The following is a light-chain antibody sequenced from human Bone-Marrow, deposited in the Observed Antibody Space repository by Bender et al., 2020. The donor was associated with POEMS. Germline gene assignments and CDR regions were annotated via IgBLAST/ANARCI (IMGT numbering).Light chain of an antibody. Sequence: QSVLTQPPSVSGAPGQRVTISCTGSSSNTGSGYDINWYQHLPGTAPKLLIYGYNNRPSGVPARFSGSKSGTSASLAITGLQPADEGTYYCSSYSASHTAVFGGGTRLTVL. J-gene: IGLJ2*01. CDR3: SSYSASHTAV. V-gene: IGLV1-40*01. CDR1: SSNTGSGYD. CDR2: GYN.